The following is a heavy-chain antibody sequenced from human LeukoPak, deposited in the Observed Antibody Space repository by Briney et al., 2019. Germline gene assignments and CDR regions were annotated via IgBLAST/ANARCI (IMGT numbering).Heavy chain of an antibody. CDR3: AIRIDCSGGRCYWFDP. Sequence: PSETLSLTCTVSGGSISRNDGNWIRQPPGKGLGWIGYIYYTGRTYYSPSLKSRVTISLDTSKNQFSLNLSSLTAADTAAYYCAIRIDCSGGRCYWFDPWGQGNLVTVSS. CDR2: IYYTGRT. V-gene: IGHV4-59*06. CDR1: GGSISRND. D-gene: IGHD2-15*01. J-gene: IGHJ5*02.